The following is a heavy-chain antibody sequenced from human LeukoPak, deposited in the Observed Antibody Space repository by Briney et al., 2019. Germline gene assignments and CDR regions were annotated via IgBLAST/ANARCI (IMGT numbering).Heavy chain of an antibody. CDR1: GSPFSSYD. D-gene: IGHD3-10*01. V-gene: IGHV1-8*02. CDR2: MNPNSGDT. Sequence: ASVKVSCKASGSPFSSYDINWVRPATGQGLEWMGRMNPNSGDTGYTPRFQGRVTMTRDTSISTAYMELSSLRSEDTAVYYCARGPYGTGSHFDFWGQGTLVTVSS. J-gene: IGHJ4*02. CDR3: ARGPYGTGSHFDF.